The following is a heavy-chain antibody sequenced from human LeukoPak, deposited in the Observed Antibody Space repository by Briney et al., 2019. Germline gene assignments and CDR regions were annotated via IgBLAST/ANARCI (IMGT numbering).Heavy chain of an antibody. CDR1: GFTFSNYW. CDR2: INSDGSST. D-gene: IGHD6-13*01. J-gene: IGHJ4*02. V-gene: IGHV3-74*01. Sequence: GGSLRLSCAASGFTFSNYWMHWVRQAPGKGLVWVSRINSDGSSTSYADSAKGRFTMSRDNAKNTLYLQVNSLRAEDTAVYYCARSSSWITDYDYWGQGTLVTVSS. CDR3: ARSSSWITDYDY.